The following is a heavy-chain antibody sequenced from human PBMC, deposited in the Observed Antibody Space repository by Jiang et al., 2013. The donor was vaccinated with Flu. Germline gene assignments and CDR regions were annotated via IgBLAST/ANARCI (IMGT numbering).Heavy chain of an antibody. V-gene: IGHV1-2*06. J-gene: IGHJ6*02. D-gene: IGHD2-2*01. Sequence: SGAEVKKPGASVKVSCTASGYTFTAYYMHWVRQAPGQGLEWMGRINPNSGGTNYAQNFQGRVTMTRDTSISTAYMELTRLTSDDTAVYYCARDGLIGVTNYYGMDVWGQGTTVTVSS. CDR3: ARDGLIGVTNYYGMDV. CDR1: GYTFTAYY. CDR2: INPNSGGT.